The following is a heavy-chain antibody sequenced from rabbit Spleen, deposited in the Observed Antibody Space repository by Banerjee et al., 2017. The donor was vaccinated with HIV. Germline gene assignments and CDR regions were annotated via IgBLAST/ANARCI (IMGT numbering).Heavy chain of an antibody. CDR2: INTATGKD. CDR1: GFSFSDRDV. Sequence: QEQLEESGGGLVKPEGSLTLTCKASGFSFSDRDVMCWVRQAPGKGLEWIGCINTATGKDVYANWAKGRFTISTTSSTTVTLQMTSLTAADTATYLCAREDRGSVAWYLWGPGTLVTVS. D-gene: IGHD3-3*01. CDR3: AREDRGSVAWYL. V-gene: IGHV1S45*01. J-gene: IGHJ4*01.